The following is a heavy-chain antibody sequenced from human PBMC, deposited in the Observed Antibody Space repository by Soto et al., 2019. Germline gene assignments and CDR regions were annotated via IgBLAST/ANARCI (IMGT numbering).Heavy chain of an antibody. CDR1: GFTFSSYS. CDR3: ARGRIFGVVIDAFDI. Sequence: GGSLRLSCAASGFTFSSYSMNWVRQAPGKGLEWVSSISSSSSYIYYADSVKGRFTISRDNAKNSLYLQMNSLRAEDTAVYYCARGRIFGVVIDAFDIWGQGTMVTVSS. J-gene: IGHJ3*02. V-gene: IGHV3-21*01. D-gene: IGHD3-3*01. CDR2: ISSSSSYI.